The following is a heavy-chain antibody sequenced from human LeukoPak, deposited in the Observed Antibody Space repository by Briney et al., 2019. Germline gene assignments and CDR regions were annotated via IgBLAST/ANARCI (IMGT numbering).Heavy chain of an antibody. V-gene: IGHV3-73*01. D-gene: IGHD6-19*01. CDR2: IRSKANSYAT. J-gene: IGHJ5*02. CDR1: VFTFSGSA. Sequence: PGGSLRLFCAASVFTFSGSAMHWVRQAPGKGLEWVGRIRSKANSYATAYAASVKGRFTISRDDSENTAYLQMNSLKTEDTAVYYCTRQGSAVAGTGIWFDPWGQGTLVTVSS. CDR3: TRQGSAVAGTGIWFDP.